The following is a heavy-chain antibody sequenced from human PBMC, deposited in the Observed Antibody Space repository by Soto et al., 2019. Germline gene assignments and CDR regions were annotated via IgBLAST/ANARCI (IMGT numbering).Heavy chain of an antibody. V-gene: IGHV3-48*03. Sequence: EVQLLESGGGLVQPGGSLRLSCAASGFTFSSYEMNWVRQAPGKGLEWVSYISSSGSTIYYADSVKGRFTISRDNAKNSLYLQMNSLRAEDTAVYYCARTFWSGSNWFDPWGQGTLVTVSS. CDR3: ARTFWSGSNWFDP. CDR1: GFTFSSYE. J-gene: IGHJ5*02. CDR2: ISSSGSTI. D-gene: IGHD3-3*01.